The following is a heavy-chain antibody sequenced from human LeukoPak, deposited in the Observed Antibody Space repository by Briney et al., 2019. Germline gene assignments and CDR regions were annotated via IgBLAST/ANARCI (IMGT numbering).Heavy chain of an antibody. CDR3: ATGYSPWYFDY. CDR1: GYTFTDYY. CDR2: VDPEDGEI. Sequence: ASVKISCKASGYTFTDYYMHWVQQAPGKGLEWMGRVDPEDGEIIYAEKFQGSVTITADTSTDTAYMELSSLRSEDTAVYYCATGYSPWYFDYWGQGTLVTVSS. J-gene: IGHJ4*02. V-gene: IGHV1-69-2*01. D-gene: IGHD5-18*01.